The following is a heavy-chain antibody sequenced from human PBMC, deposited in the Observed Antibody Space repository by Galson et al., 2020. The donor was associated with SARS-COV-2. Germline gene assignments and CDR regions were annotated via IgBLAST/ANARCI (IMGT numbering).Heavy chain of an antibody. Sequence: SETLSLTCTVSGYSISSGYYWGWLRQPPGKGLEWIGSIYHSGSTYYNPSLKSRVTISVDTSKNQFSLKLSSVTAADTAVYYCARVVLFRVVKIRWCFDPWGQGTLVTVSS. CDR2: IYHSGST. CDR1: GYSISSGYY. J-gene: IGHJ5*02. CDR3: ARVVLFRVVKIRWCFDP. D-gene: IGHD2-21*01. V-gene: IGHV4-38-2*02.